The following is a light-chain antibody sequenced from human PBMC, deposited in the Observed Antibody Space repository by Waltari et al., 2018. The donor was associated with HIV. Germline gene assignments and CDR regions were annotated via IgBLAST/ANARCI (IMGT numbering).Light chain of an antibody. Sequence: SVLAQPPSASGTPGQRVTISCSGSTSNIGSNDVFWYQHLPGAAPKLLIHRNNHRPSGFPDRCSGSTSGTSGSLAISGLRSEDEADYYCVAWDDSLRGVLFGGGTKVAVL. CDR2: RNN. J-gene: IGLJ2*01. CDR1: TSNIGSND. CDR3: VAWDDSLRGVL. V-gene: IGLV1-47*01.